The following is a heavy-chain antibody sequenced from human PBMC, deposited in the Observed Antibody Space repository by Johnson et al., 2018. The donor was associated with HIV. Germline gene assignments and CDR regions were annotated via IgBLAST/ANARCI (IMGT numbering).Heavy chain of an antibody. CDR2: INSDGSST. CDR3: AKDRDLAAAGTDAFDI. Sequence: VQLVESGGGLVQPGGSLRLSCAVSGFTFSSYWMHWVRQAPGKGLVWVSRINSDGSSTSYADSVKGRFTISRDNAKNSLYLQMNSLRAEDTALYYCAKDRDLAAAGTDAFDIWGQGTMVTVTS. J-gene: IGHJ3*02. CDR1: GFTFSSYW. V-gene: IGHV3-74*01. D-gene: IGHD6-13*01.